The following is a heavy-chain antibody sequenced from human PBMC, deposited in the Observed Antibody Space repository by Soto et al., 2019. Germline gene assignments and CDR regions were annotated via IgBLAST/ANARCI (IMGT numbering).Heavy chain of an antibody. V-gene: IGHV1-69*12. Sequence: QVQLVQSGTEVRKPGSSVKVSCKASGGTFNSYGISWVRQAPGQGLEWMGGIIPVYHTAKYEQKFQGRMTMTADESTITAYMELRSLTSEDTAVYYCARGRIAAAGSVDYWGQGTLVTVSS. CDR3: ARGRIAAAGSVDY. D-gene: IGHD6-13*01. CDR1: GGTFNSYG. J-gene: IGHJ4*02. CDR2: IIPVYHTA.